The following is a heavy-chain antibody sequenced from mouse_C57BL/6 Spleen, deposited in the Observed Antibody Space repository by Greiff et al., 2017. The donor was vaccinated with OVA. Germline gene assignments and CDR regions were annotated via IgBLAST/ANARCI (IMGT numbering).Heavy chain of an antibody. D-gene: IGHD2-3*01. Sequence: QVQLQQSGPGLVQPSQSLSITCTVSGFSLTSYGVHWVRQSPGKGLEWLGVIWSGGSTDYNAAFISRLSISKDNSKSQVFFKMNSLQADDTAIYYCASLDGSDWYFDVWGTGTTVTVSS. CDR2: IWSGGST. V-gene: IGHV2-2*01. CDR1: GFSLTSYG. J-gene: IGHJ1*03. CDR3: ASLDGSDWYFDV.